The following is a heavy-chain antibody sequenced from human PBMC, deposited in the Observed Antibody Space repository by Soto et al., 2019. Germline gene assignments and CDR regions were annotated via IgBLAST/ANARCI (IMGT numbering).Heavy chain of an antibody. V-gene: IGHV1-2*04. D-gene: IGHD2-15*01. CDR2: INPNSGGT. J-gene: IGHJ4*02. Sequence: QVQLVQSGAEVKKPGASVKVSCKASGYTFTGYYMHWVRQAPGQGLEWMGWINPNSGGTNYAQKIQGWVTMTRDTSISTAYMELSRLRSDDTAVYYCAREEISDSELPFDYWGQGTLVTVSS. CDR1: GYTFTGYY. CDR3: AREEISDSELPFDY.